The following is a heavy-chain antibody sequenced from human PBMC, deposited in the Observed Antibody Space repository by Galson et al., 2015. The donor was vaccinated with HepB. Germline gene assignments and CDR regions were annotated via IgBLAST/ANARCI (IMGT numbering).Heavy chain of an antibody. CDR3: ANSGAANAFDI. V-gene: IGHV3-30*18. CDR2: ISYDGSNK. CDR1: GFTFSSYG. D-gene: IGHD4-17*01. Sequence: SLRLSCAASGFTFSSYGMHWVRQAPGKGLEWVAVISYDGSNKYYADSVKGRFTISRDNSKNTLYLQMNSLRAEDTAVYYCANSGAANAFDIWGQGTMVTVSS. J-gene: IGHJ3*02.